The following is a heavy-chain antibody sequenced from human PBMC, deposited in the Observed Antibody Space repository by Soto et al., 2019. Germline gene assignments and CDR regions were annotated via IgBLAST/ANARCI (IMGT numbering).Heavy chain of an antibody. Sequence: GGSLRLSCAASGFTFSSYGMHWVRQAPGKGLEWVSVIWCDGSNKYYADSVKGRFTISRDNSKNTLYLQMNSLGAEDTAVYYCAKSPNDYGDRWGQGTLVTVSS. CDR1: GFTFSSYG. J-gene: IGHJ4*02. CDR3: AKSPNDYGDR. V-gene: IGHV3-33*06. CDR2: IWCDGSNK. D-gene: IGHD4-17*01.